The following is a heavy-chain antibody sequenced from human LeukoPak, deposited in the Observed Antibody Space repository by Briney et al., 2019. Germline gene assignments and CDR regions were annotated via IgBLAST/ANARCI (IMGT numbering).Heavy chain of an antibody. V-gene: IGHV4-34*01. CDR2: ISQSGST. CDR3: ARASDDEFHLYHGMDV. Sequence: PSETLSLTCAVHGGSFSGYYWTWIRQSPVKGLEWIGEISQSGSTNHNPSLKSRITLSVATSKNQFSLRLTSLTAADTAVYYCARASDDEFHLYHGMDVWGQGTTVIVSS. J-gene: IGHJ6*02. D-gene: IGHD2-2*01. CDR1: GGSFSGYY.